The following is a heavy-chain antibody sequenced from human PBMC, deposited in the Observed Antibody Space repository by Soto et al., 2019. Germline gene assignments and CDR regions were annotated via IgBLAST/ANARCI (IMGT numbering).Heavy chain of an antibody. CDR1: GLSFSSYE. CDR3: SRRNYYYGLDV. CDR2: ITNIGSSV. Sequence: EVQLVESGGGLVQPGGSLRLSCAASGLSFSSYEMNWVRQAPGKGLEWISYITNIGSSVYYADSVKGRFTISRDNAKNSLYLQMNSLRAEDTAVYYLSRRNYYYGLDVWGQGTTVTVSS. J-gene: IGHJ6*02. V-gene: IGHV3-48*03.